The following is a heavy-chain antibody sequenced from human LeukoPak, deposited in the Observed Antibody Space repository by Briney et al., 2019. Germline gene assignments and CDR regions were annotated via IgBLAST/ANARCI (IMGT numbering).Heavy chain of an antibody. J-gene: IGHJ6*04. CDR1: GFTFTNNF. V-gene: IGHV3-48*04. CDR2: ISSSGSTI. CDR3: AELGITMIGGV. D-gene: IGHD3-10*02. Sequence: QPGGSLRLSCAASGFTFTNNFMNWVRQAPGKGLEWVSYISSSGSTIYYADSVKGRFTISRDNAKNSLYLQMNSLRAEDTAVYYCAELGITMIGGVWGKGTTVTISS.